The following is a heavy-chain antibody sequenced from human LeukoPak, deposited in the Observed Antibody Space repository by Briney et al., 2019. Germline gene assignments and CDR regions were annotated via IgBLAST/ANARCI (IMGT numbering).Heavy chain of an antibody. CDR1: GGTFSSYA. Sequence: SVKVSCKASGGTFSSYAISWVRQAPGQGLEWTGRIIPIFGTANYAQKFQGRVTITTDESTSTAYMELSSLRSEDTAVYYCARASYYYDSSGYPTYFDYWGQGTLVTVSS. J-gene: IGHJ4*02. CDR2: IIPIFGTA. CDR3: ARASYYYDSSGYPTYFDY. D-gene: IGHD3-22*01. V-gene: IGHV1-69*05.